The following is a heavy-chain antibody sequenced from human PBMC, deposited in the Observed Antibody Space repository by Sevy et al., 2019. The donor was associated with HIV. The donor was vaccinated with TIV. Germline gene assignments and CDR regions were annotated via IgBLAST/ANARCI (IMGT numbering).Heavy chain of an antibody. Sequence: SGPTLVKPTQTLTLTCTFSGFSLTAHGVGVGYIRQPPGKALEWLAVIYWDDDKRYSPSLKNRITITKDTSKNQLVLTLTTIDPEAPATYYWARRYSDYDYAFDYWGQGTLVTVSS. J-gene: IGHJ4*02. CDR2: IYWDDDK. V-gene: IGHV2-5*02. CDR1: GFSLTAHGVG. CDR3: ARRYSDYDYAFDY. D-gene: IGHD5-12*01.